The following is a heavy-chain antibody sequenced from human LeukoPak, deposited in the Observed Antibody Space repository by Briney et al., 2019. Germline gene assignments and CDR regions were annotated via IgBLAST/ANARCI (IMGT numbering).Heavy chain of an antibody. CDR1: GGSISSYY. D-gene: IGHD6-19*01. V-gene: IGHV4-4*09. CDR2: IYTSGST. J-gene: IGHJ4*02. CDR3: ARGAYSSGWYGGALDY. Sequence: SETLSLTCTVSGGSISSYYWSWIRQPPGEGLEWIGYIYTSGSTNYNPSLKSRVTISVDTSKNQFSLKLSSVTAADTAVYYCARGAYSSGWYGGALDYWGQGTLVTVSS.